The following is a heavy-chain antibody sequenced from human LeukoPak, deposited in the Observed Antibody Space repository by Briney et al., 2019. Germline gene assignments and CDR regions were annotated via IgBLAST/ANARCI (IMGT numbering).Heavy chain of an antibody. CDR2: ISAYNANT. J-gene: IGHJ4*02. Sequence: GASVKVSCKASGYSFTNYGISWVRQAPGQGLEWMGWISAYNANTKYEQKVQGRVTMTTDTSTNTAYMELRTLRSDDTAVYYCARGPPPRRNYDSSGYYSYYFDYWGQGTLVTVSS. CDR3: ARGPPPRRNYDSSGYYSYYFDY. CDR1: GYSFTNYG. V-gene: IGHV1-18*04. D-gene: IGHD3-22*01.